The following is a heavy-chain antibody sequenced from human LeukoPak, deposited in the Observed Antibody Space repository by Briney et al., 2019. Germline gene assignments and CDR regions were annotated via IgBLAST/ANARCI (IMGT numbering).Heavy chain of an antibody. J-gene: IGHJ4*02. CDR3: AKGKKDGEEYYFDY. V-gene: IGHV3-23*01. CDR1: GFTFSSYT. D-gene: IGHD3-10*01. Sequence: GGSLRLSCAASGFTFSSYTMSWVRQAPGKGLAWASGISGSGGSTSYADSVKGRFTISRDNSKNTLNLQMNSLRVEDTAVYYCAKGKKDGEEYYFDYWGQGTLVTVSS. CDR2: ISGSGGST.